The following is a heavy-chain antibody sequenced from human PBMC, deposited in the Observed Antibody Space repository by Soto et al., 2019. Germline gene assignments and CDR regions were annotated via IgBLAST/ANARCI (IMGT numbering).Heavy chain of an antibody. Sequence: SETLSLTCTASGGSISSYYWSWIRQPPGKGLEWIGYIYYSGSTNYNPSHKSRVTISVDTSKNQFSLKLSSVTAADTAVYYCARDYYGSGKWWFGPWGQGTLVTVSS. CDR1: GGSISSYY. CDR3: ARDYYGSGKWWFGP. V-gene: IGHV4-59*01. CDR2: IYYSGST. D-gene: IGHD3-10*01. J-gene: IGHJ5*02.